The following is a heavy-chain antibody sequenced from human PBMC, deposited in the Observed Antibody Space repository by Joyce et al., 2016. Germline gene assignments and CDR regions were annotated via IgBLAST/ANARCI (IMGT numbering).Heavy chain of an antibody. J-gene: IGHJ4*02. V-gene: IGHV4-38-2*01. Sequence: QVHLQESGPGLVKPSETLSLTCAVSGYSISSGFYWGWIRQPPGKGLEWIGTVHRSGDTFYNPSLKSRVTISMDTSRNQFYLKLKSVTAADTAVYFCARSEVLSFDYWGQGTLVTVSS. CDR3: ARSEVLSFDY. D-gene: IGHD3-10*01. CDR2: VHRSGDT. CDR1: GYSISSGFY.